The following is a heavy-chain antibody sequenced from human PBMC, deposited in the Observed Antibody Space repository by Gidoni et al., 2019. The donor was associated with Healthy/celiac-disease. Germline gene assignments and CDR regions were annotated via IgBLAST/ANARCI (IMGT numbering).Heavy chain of an antibody. Sequence: EVQLLESGGGLVQPGGSLRRSCAASGFTFSSYAMSWVRQAPGKGLEWVSSISGSGGSTYYADSVKGRFTISRDNSKNTLYLQMNSLRAEDTAVYYCAKDWYGDYPARTAFDIWGQGTMVTVSS. CDR1: GFTFSSYA. V-gene: IGHV3-23*01. D-gene: IGHD4-17*01. CDR3: AKDWYGDYPARTAFDI. J-gene: IGHJ3*02. CDR2: ISGSGGST.